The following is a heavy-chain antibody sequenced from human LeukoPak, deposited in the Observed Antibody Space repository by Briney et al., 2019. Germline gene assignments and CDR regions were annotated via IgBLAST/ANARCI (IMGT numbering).Heavy chain of an antibody. CDR1: GGSISSYY. V-gene: IGHV4-59*08. Sequence: SETLSLTCTVSGGSISSYYWSWIRQPPGKGLEWVGYIYYSGSTNYNPSLKSRVTISVDTSKNQFSLKLSSVTAADTAVYYCARASITMVRGVPGWFDRWGQGTLVTVSS. CDR2: IYYSGST. D-gene: IGHD3-10*01. CDR3: ARASITMVRGVPGWFDR. J-gene: IGHJ5*02.